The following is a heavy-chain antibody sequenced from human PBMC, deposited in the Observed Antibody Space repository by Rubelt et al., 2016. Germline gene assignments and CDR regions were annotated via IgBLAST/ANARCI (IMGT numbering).Heavy chain of an antibody. CDR2: IYYRGTT. J-gene: IGHJ4*02. Sequence: QLQLQESGPGLVQPSETLSLTCTVSGGSISRSNYYWAWIRQPPGKGLGWIASIYYRGTTYYSPSPKSGSTMSVDTSKNQVSLKLSSVTAADTAVYYCTRGDYWGQGTLVTVSS. CDR3: TRGDY. V-gene: IGHV4-39*07. CDR1: GGSISRSNYY.